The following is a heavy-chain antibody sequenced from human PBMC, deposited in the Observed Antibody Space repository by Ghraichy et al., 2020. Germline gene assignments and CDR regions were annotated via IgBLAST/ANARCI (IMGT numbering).Heavy chain of an antibody. Sequence: AGSLRLSCVASGFTFTTYGMHWLRQAPGKGLEWVAFIWSDASDSYYSDSVKGRFTISRDNSKNTLYLQMNSLRIEDTGIYYCAKDCGLGGPRDYWGQGTLVTVSS. CDR2: IWSDASDS. V-gene: IGHV3-30*02. CDR1: GFTFTTYG. D-gene: IGHD3-16*01. J-gene: IGHJ4*02. CDR3: AKDCGLGGPRDY.